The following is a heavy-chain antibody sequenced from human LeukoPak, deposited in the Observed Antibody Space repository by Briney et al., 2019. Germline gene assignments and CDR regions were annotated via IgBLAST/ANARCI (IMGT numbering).Heavy chain of an antibody. D-gene: IGHD5-24*01. Sequence: QPGRSLRLSCAASGFTFDDYAMHWVRQAPGKGLEWVSGISWNSGSIGYADSVKGRFTISRDNAKNSLYLQMSSLRAEDTALYYCAKQMGAWGQGTMVTVSS. V-gene: IGHV3-9*01. CDR2: ISWNSGSI. CDR1: GFTFDDYA. CDR3: AKQMGA. J-gene: IGHJ3*01.